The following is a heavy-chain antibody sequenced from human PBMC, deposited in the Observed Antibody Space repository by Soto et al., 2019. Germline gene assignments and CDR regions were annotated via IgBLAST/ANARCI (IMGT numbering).Heavy chain of an antibody. D-gene: IGHD3-22*01. Sequence: SETLSLTCTVSGGSISSGGYYWSWIRQHPGKGLEWIGYIYYSGSTYYNPSLKSRVTISLDTSKNQFSLKLSSVAAAGLAVFYCARGRMIVVHEYFDYWGQGTLVTVSS. CDR1: GGSISSGGYY. J-gene: IGHJ4*02. V-gene: IGHV4-31*03. CDR3: ARGRMIVVHEYFDY. CDR2: IYYSGST.